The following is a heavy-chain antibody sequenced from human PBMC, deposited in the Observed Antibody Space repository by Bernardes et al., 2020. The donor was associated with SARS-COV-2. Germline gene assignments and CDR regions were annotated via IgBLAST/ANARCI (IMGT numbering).Heavy chain of an antibody. J-gene: IGHJ4*02. D-gene: IGHD6-13*01. CDR2: ISWNSGSI. CDR1: GFTFNDYA. Sequence: GGSLRLSCAASGFTFNDYAMNWFRQPPGKGLEWVSCISWNSGSIGYADSVKGRFTISRDNGKNSLYLQMNRLRAEDTALYYCAKGGSAAPGTSADYWGQGTMVHVSS. CDR3: AKGGSAAPGTSADY. V-gene: IGHV3-9*01.